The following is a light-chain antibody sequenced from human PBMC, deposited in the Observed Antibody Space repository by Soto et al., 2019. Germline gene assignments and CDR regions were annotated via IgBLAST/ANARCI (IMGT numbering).Light chain of an antibody. Sequence: QSVLTQPPSASGSPGQSVTIPCTGTSSDIGGYNFVSWYQHHPGKAPKLIIYEVSKRPSGVPDRFSGSKSGNTASLTVSGLQTEDEADYYCSSYAGSNLVFGGGTKLTVL. CDR2: EVS. J-gene: IGLJ2*01. CDR1: SSDIGGYNF. CDR3: SSYAGSNLV. V-gene: IGLV2-8*01.